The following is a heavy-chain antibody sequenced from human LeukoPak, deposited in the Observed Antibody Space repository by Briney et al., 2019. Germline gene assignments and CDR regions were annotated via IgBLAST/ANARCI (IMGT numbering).Heavy chain of an antibody. Sequence: GGSLRLSCAASGFSFSSYAMSWVRQAPGKGLEWVSYISSSGSTTYYADSVKGRFTISRDNAKNSLYLQMNSLRAEDTAVYYCARGTTYFDYWGQGTLVTVSS. D-gene: IGHD2/OR15-2a*01. J-gene: IGHJ4*02. CDR1: GFSFSSYA. CDR3: ARGTTYFDY. CDR2: ISSSGSTT. V-gene: IGHV3-48*03.